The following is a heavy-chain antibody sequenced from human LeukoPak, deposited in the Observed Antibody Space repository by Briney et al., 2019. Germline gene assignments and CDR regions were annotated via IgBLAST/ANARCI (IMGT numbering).Heavy chain of an antibody. CDR3: AINKPYFYDSSVAFDI. CDR2: IIPIFGTA. D-gene: IGHD3-22*01. Sequence: ASVKVSCKASGGTFSSYAISWVRQAPGQGLEWMGGIIPIFGTANYAQKFQGRVTITTDESTSIASMELSSLRSEDTAVYYCAINKPYFYDSSVAFDIWGQGTMGTVSS. J-gene: IGHJ3*02. CDR1: GGTFSSYA. V-gene: IGHV1-69*05.